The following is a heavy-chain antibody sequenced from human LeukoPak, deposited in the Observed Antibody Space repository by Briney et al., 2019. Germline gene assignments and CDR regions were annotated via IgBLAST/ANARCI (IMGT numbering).Heavy chain of an antibody. J-gene: IGHJ3*02. D-gene: IGHD3-3*01. Sequence: SETLSLTCTVSGGSISSGGYYWSWIRQHPGKGLEWIGYIYYSGSTYYNPSLKSRVTISVDTSKNQFSLKLSSVTAADTAVYYCARGAIFGAAHAFDIWGQGTMVTVSS. CDR1: GGSISSGGYY. CDR2: IYYSGST. CDR3: ARGAIFGAAHAFDI. V-gene: IGHV4-31*03.